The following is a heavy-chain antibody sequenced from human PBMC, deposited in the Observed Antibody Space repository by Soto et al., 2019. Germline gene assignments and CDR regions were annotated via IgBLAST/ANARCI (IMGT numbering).Heavy chain of an antibody. V-gene: IGHV3-30*18. CDR1: GFTFSSYG. J-gene: IGHJ4*02. CDR2: ISYDGSNK. D-gene: IGHD3-22*01. Sequence: QVQLVESGGGVVQPGRSLRLSCAASGFTFSSYGMHWVRQAPGKGLEWVAVISYDGSNKYYADSVKGRFTISRDNSKNTLYLQMNSLRAEDTAVYYCAKGTPFYDRSGPQHYWGQGTLVTVSS. CDR3: AKGTPFYDRSGPQHY.